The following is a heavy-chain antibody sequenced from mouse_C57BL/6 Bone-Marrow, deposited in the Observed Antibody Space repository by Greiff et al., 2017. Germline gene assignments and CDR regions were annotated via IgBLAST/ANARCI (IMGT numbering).Heavy chain of an antibody. J-gene: IGHJ2*01. Sequence: EVQGVESGGDLVKPGGSLKLSCAASGFTFSSYGMSWVRQTPDKRLEWVATISSGGSYTYYPDSVKGRFTISRDNAKNTLYLQMSSLKSEDTAMYYCARRVAPMDYWGQGTTLTVSS. D-gene: IGHD1-1*01. CDR2: ISSGGSYT. CDR1: GFTFSSYG. CDR3: ARRVAPMDY. V-gene: IGHV5-6*01.